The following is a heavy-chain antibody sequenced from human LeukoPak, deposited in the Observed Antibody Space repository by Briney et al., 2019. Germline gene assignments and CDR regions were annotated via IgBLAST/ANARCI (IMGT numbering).Heavy chain of an antibody. CDR3: ARDPAKITMVRGANRYFQH. CDR2: ISSSSSTI. D-gene: IGHD3-10*01. V-gene: IGHV3-48*01. J-gene: IGHJ1*01. Sequence: GGSLRLSCAASGFTFSSYSMNWVRQAPGKGLEWVSYISSSSSTIYYADSVKGRFTISRDNAKNSPYLQMNSLRAEDTAVYYCARDPAKITMVRGANRYFQHWGQGTLVTVSS. CDR1: GFTFSSYS.